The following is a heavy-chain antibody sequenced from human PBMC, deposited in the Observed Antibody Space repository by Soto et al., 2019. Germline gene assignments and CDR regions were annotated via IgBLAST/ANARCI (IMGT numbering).Heavy chain of an antibody. CDR2: IYHSGST. CDR1: GGSISSGGYS. V-gene: IGHV4-30-2*01. Sequence: SETLSLTCAVSGGSISSGGYSWSWIRQPPGKGLEWIGYIYHSGSTYYNPSLKSRVTISVDRSKNQFSLKLSSVTAADTAVYYCAREVSSSSYCYFDYWGQGTLVTVSS. CDR3: AREVSSSSYCYFDY. D-gene: IGHD6-6*01. J-gene: IGHJ4*01.